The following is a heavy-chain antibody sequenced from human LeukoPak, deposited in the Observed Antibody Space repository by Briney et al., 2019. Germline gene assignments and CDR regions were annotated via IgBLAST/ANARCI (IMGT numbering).Heavy chain of an antibody. V-gene: IGHV1-2*02. CDR2: INPKSGGT. Sequence: ASVKVSCKSSGYTFTDYYIHWVRQAPGQGLEWMGWINPKSGGTHFSQSFQGRVTMTRDTSISTAYMELSWLRSDDTAVYYCAKFPAGGVVIRDYYFDYWGQGTLVTVSS. CDR1: GYTFTDYY. J-gene: IGHJ4*02. D-gene: IGHD3-3*01. CDR3: AKFPAGGVVIRDYYFDY.